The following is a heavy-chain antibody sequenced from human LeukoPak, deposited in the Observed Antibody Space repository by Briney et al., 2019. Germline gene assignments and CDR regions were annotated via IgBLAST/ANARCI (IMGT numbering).Heavy chain of an antibody. CDR1: GGSISTYY. Sequence: PSETLSLTCTLSGGSISTYYGSWIRQPPGKGLEYIGYIYYSGRTAYNPSLKSRVTISVDTSRNQFSLDLTSVTAADTAVFYCARIYRRDGHNPDWYFDVWGRGTLVTVSS. V-gene: IGHV4-59*08. D-gene: IGHD5-24*01. J-gene: IGHJ2*01. CDR2: IYYSGRT. CDR3: ARIYRRDGHNPDWYFDV.